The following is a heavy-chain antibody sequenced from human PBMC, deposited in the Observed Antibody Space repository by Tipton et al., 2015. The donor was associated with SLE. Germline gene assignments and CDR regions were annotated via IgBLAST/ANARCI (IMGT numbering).Heavy chain of an antibody. CDR2: IRSNAYGGPT. V-gene: IGHV3-49*04. Sequence: SLRLSCTASGFAFAAHSLTWVRQAPGKGLEWVGFIRSNAYGGPTEYAASVKGRFIISRDDSKSVVYLQMNSLKTEDTAVYYCARVFRGGSYSADWFDPWGQGTLVTVSS. CDR3: ARVFRGGSYSADWFDP. CDR1: GFAFAAHS. D-gene: IGHD2-15*01. J-gene: IGHJ5*02.